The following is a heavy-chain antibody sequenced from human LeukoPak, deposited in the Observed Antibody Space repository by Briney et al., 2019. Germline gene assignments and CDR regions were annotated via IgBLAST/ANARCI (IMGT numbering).Heavy chain of an antibody. Sequence: SVKVSCKASGGTFSSYAISWVRQAPGQGLGWMGGIIPIFGTANYAQEFQGRVTITRDTSASTAYMELSSLRSEDMAVYYCARGLLQLWLEYWGQGTLVTVSS. CDR1: GGTFSSYA. V-gene: IGHV1-69*05. CDR2: IIPIFGTA. CDR3: ARGLLQLWLEY. J-gene: IGHJ4*02. D-gene: IGHD5-18*01.